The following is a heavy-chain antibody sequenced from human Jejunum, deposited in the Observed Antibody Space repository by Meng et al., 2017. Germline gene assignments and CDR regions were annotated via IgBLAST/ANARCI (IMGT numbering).Heavy chain of an antibody. CDR2: INPRTGDT. Sequence: QVQLVQSGAEVKKPGASVTVSCKASGYSLYIHWVRRRPGEGLEWMGRINPRTGDTKSAQSFQGRVTMTRDTSTSTFSMDLSSLTTDDSAVYFCARESADGGSFDFWGQGTLVTVSS. CDR3: ARESADGGSFDF. J-gene: IGHJ4*02. V-gene: IGHV1-2*02. CDR1: GYSLY. D-gene: IGHD2-15*01.